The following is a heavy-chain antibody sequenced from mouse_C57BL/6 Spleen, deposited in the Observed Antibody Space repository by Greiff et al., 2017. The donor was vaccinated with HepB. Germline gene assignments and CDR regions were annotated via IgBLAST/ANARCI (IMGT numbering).Heavy chain of an antibody. V-gene: IGHV1-82*01. D-gene: IGHD2-5*01. J-gene: IGHJ3*01. CDR2: IYPGDGDT. Sequence: VMLVESGPELVKPGASVKISCKASGYAFSSSWMNWVKQRPGKGLEWIGRIYPGDGDTNYNGKFKGKATLTADKSSSTAYMQLSSLTSEDSAVYFCARDNNYSNFGWFAYWSQGTLVTVSA. CDR1: GYAFSSSW. CDR3: ARDNNYSNFGWFAY.